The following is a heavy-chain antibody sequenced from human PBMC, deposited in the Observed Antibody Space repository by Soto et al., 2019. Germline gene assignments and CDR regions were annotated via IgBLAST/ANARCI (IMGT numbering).Heavy chain of an antibody. V-gene: IGHV3-53*01. Sequence: PGGSLRLSCAASGFTVSTNYMTWVRQAPGKGLEWVSIIYTGGSTYYADSVKGRFTISRDYSKNTLYLQMSSLRVEDTAVYYCARELDGMDVWGQGTTVTVSS. CDR3: ARELDGMDV. CDR1: GFTVSTNY. CDR2: IYTGGST. J-gene: IGHJ6*02.